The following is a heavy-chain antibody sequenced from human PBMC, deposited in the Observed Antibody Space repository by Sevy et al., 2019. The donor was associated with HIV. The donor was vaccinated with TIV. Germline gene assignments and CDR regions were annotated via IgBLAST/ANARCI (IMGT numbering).Heavy chain of an antibody. Sequence: GGSLRLSCAASGFTFSNTWMSWVRQAPGKGLELVGRIKSKNDGGTTDYAAPVIGRFTISRDDSKSTLSLRMNSLKIEDTAVYYCSIMGLYGGFDIWGQGTMVTVS. CDR2: IKSKNDGGTT. D-gene: IGHD4-17*01. CDR1: GFTFSNTW. CDR3: SIMGLYGGFDI. J-gene: IGHJ3*02. V-gene: IGHV3-15*01.